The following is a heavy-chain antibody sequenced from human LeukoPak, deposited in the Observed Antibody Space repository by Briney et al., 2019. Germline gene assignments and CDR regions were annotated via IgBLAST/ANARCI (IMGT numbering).Heavy chain of an antibody. V-gene: IGHV4-30-4*01. CDR2: IYYSGST. J-gene: IGHJ5*02. D-gene: IGHD4-17*01. Sequence: PSQTLSLTCTVSGGSISGGDYYWSWIRQPPGKGLEWIGYIYYSGSTYYNPSLKSRVTISVDTSKNQFSLKLNSVTAADTAVYYCARDKLATVTTGWFDPWGQGTLVTVSS. CDR1: GGSISGGDYY. CDR3: ARDKLATVTTGWFDP.